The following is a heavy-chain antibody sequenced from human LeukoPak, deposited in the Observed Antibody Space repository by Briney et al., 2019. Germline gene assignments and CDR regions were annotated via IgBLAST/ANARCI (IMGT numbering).Heavy chain of an antibody. CDR1: GFTFDDYA. Sequence: PGRSLRLSCAASGFTFDDYAMHWVRQAPGKGLEWVSGISWNSGSIGYADSVKGRFTISRDNAKNSLYLQMNSLRAEDTAVYYCARAEYSGSWGLFEKVFDPWGQGTLVTVSS. CDR2: ISWNSGSI. V-gene: IGHV3-9*01. D-gene: IGHD6-6*01. J-gene: IGHJ5*02. CDR3: ARAEYSGSWGLFEKVFDP.